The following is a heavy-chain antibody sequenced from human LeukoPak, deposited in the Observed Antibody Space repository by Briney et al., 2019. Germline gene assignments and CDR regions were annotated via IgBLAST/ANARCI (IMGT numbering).Heavy chain of an antibody. CDR3: TTVDRPDYDFWSGYYLDV. CDR1: RFTFSSYA. Sequence: KPGGSLRRSCAASRFTFSSYAMHWVRQAPGKGLEWVGRIKSKTDGGATDYAAPVNGRFTISRHDSQNTLYLQMNSLKTEDTAVYYCTTVDRPDYDFWSGYYLDVWGQGTTVTVSS. V-gene: IGHV3-15*01. J-gene: IGHJ6*02. CDR2: IKSKTDGGAT. D-gene: IGHD3-3*01.